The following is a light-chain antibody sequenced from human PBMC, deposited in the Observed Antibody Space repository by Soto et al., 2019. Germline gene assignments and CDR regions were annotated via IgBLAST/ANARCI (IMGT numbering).Light chain of an antibody. CDR2: AAS. V-gene: IGKV1-8*01. CDR1: QGISSY. CDR3: QQYYSYPRST. J-gene: IGKJ3*01. Sequence: AIRMTQSPSSFSASTGDRVTITCRASQGISSYLAWYQQKPGKAPKPLIYAASTLQSGVPSRFSGSGSGTDVTLTISCLQSEDFATYYCQQYYSYPRSTFGPGTKVDIK.